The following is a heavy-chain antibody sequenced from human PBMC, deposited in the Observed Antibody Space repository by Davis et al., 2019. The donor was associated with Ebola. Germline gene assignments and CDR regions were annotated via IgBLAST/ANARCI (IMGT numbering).Heavy chain of an antibody. Sequence: GGSLRLSCAASGFTFSDYYMTWIRQAPGKGLEWVSKISTSGSYKNYADSVKGRFTISRDNARNSLYLQMSGLRAEDTAIYYCAKDTEVLRYFDWLLLFGSWGQGTLVTVSS. CDR1: GFTFSDYY. CDR2: ISTSGSYK. CDR3: AKDTEVLRYFDWLLLFGS. V-gene: IGHV3-11*05. J-gene: IGHJ4*02. D-gene: IGHD3-9*01.